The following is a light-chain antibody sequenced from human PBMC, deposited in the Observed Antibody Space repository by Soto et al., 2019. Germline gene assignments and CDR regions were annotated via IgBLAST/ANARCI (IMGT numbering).Light chain of an antibody. CDR2: AAS. Sequence: DIQMTQSPSSLSASVGDRVIITCRASQAISRYLNWYQQGQGKAPKLLIYAASSLHSGVPSRFTGSGSGTDFTLTISSLQPEDFGTYYCQQTYRTPYTFGRGTKLESK. J-gene: IGKJ2*01. V-gene: IGKV1-39*01. CDR3: QQTYRTPYT. CDR1: QAISRY.